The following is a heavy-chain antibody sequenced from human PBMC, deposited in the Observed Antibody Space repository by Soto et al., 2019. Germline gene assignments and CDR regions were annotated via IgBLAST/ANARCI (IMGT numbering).Heavy chain of an antibody. D-gene: IGHD3-3*01. V-gene: IGHV1-18*01. Sequence: ASVKVSCKASGYTFRNHGITWVRQAPGQGLEWIGWISVNNGRTKYSEKFQGRVTMTADTATRTAYMELRSLRSEDTAVYYCARVLPPPASDDFWSGYWHYYGMDVWGQGTTVTVSS. J-gene: IGHJ6*02. CDR2: ISVNNGRT. CDR3: ARVLPPPASDDFWSGYWHYYGMDV. CDR1: GYTFRNHG.